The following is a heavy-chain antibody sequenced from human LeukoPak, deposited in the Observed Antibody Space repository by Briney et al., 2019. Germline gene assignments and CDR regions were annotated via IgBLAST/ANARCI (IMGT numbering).Heavy chain of an antibody. V-gene: IGHV3-21*06. CDR1: GFTFSSYS. Sequence: GGSLRLSCAASGFTFSSYSMNWVRQAPGKGLEWVSSISSSSSYIYYADSVKGRFTISRDNAKNSLYLQMNSLRAEDTAVYYCAKNGYSSGWRPDYWGQGPLVTVSS. J-gene: IGHJ4*02. CDR2: ISSSSSYI. D-gene: IGHD6-19*01. CDR3: AKNGYSSGWRPDY.